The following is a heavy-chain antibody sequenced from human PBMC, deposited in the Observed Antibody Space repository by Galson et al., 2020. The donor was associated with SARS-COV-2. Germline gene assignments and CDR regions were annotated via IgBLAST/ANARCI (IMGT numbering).Heavy chain of an antibody. CDR3: ARDAPDDSDY. D-gene: IGHD2-21*02. CDR2: VDKSGTT. J-gene: IGHJ4*02. CDR1: NGSLSSSPYY. V-gene: IGHV4-39*07. Sequence: ASETLSLTCSVSNGSLSSSPYYWGRIRQPPGKGLEWIGSVDKSGTTYYNPSLKSRLTISIDTSKNQFSLKLRSVTAADTAVYYCARDAPDDSDYWGQGKLVTVSS.